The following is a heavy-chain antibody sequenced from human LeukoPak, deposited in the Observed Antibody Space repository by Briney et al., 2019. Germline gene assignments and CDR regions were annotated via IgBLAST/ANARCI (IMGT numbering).Heavy chain of an antibody. CDR1: GFSVSSGYY. J-gene: IGHJ4*02. D-gene: IGHD6-19*01. CDR2: INHSGST. V-gene: IGHV4-38-2*01. CDR3: LGVAVAGTGEY. Sequence: SETLSLTCAVSGFSVSSGYYWGWIRQPPGKGLEWIGTINHSGSTYYNPSLKSRVTISVDTSKNQFSLKLSSVTAADTAVYYCLGVAVAGTGEYWGQGTLVTVSS.